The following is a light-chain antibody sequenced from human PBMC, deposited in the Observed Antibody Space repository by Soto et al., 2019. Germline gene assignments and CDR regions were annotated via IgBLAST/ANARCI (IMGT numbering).Light chain of an antibody. CDR2: EVT. CDR1: SSDVGAYKH. Sequence: QSALTQPPSASGSPGQSVTISCTGTSSDVGAYKHVSWYQQYPGKAPKLMIYEVTKRPSGVPDRLSGSKSGNTASLTVSGLQAEDEADYYCTSYVGNDIWVFGGGTKLTVL. J-gene: IGLJ3*02. V-gene: IGLV2-8*01. CDR3: TSYVGNDIWV.